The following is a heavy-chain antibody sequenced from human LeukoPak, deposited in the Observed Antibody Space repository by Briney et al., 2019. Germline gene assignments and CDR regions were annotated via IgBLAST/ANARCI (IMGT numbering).Heavy chain of an antibody. CDR3: ARDYSYVMDV. CDR1: GGTFSSYA. CDR2: IIPIFGTA. D-gene: IGHD4-11*01. J-gene: IGHJ6*02. Sequence: GASVKVSCKASGGTFSSYAISWVRQAPGQGLEWMGGIIPIFGTANYAQKFQGRVTITADESTSTAYMELSSLRSEDTAVYYCARDYSYVMDVWGQGTTVTVSS. V-gene: IGHV1-69*13.